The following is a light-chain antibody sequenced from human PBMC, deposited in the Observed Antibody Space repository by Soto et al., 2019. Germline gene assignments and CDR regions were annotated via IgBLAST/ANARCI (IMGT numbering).Light chain of an antibody. CDR2: DNN. Sequence: QSVLTQPPSVSAAPGQKVTISCSGSSSNIGNNYVSWYQQLPGTAPKLLIYDNNKRPSGIPDRFSGSKSGTSATLGITRLQTGDEADYYCGTWDSSLSAGVFCGGTPLTVL. V-gene: IGLV1-51*01. J-gene: IGLJ7*01. CDR1: SSNIGNNY. CDR3: GTWDSSLSAGV.